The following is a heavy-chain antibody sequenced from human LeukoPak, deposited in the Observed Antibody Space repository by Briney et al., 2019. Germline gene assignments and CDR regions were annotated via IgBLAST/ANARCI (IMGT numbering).Heavy chain of an antibody. CDR3: ARLQSLATVAFFFDS. CDR1: GYSFSNYW. Sequence: GESLKISCQASGYSFSNYWIGWVRQLPDKGLKWMAIIYPGDSDIRYSPCSQGRVTISADKSINTAYLQWSSLKASDTAIYYCARLQSLATVAFFFDSWGQGTLVTVSS. CDR2: IYPGDSDI. J-gene: IGHJ4*02. D-gene: IGHD4-11*01. V-gene: IGHV5-51*01.